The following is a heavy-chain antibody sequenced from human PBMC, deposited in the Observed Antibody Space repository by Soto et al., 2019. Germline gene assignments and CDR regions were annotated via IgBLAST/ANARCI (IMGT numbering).Heavy chain of an antibody. CDR1: GYTLTKLS. Sequence: ASVKVSCKVSGYTLTKLSMHWVRQAPGKGLEWMGGFDPDNGNTIYAQKLQGRVTMTTDTSTSTAYMELRSLRSDDTAVYYCARGVGSGSYYNQYNWFDPWGQGTLVTVSS. CDR3: ARGVGSGSYYNQYNWFDP. D-gene: IGHD3-10*01. J-gene: IGHJ5*02. CDR2: FDPDNGNT. V-gene: IGHV1-24*01.